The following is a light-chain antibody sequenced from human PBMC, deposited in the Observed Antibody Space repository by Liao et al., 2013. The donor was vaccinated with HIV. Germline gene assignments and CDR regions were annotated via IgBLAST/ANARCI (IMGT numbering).Light chain of an antibody. Sequence: SYELTQPPSVSVSPGQTASITCSGNKLGDKYVCWYQQKPGQSPILVIFQDSKRPSGIPERFSGSNSGNTATLTISETQAMDEADYYCQAWDSSTVVFGGGTKLTVL. CDR2: QDS. CDR1: KLGDKY. CDR3: QAWDSSTVV. J-gene: IGLJ2*01. V-gene: IGLV3-1*01.